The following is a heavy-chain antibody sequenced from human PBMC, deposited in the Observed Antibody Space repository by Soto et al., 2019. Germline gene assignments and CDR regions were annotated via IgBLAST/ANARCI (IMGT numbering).Heavy chain of an antibody. CDR3: ARSGSGSYFDYYGMDV. V-gene: IGHV4-34*01. CDR2: INHSGST. D-gene: IGHD3-10*01. Sequence: SETLSLTCAVYGGSFSGYYWSWIRQPPGKGLEWIGEINHSGSTNYNPSLKSRVTISVDTSKNQFSLKLSSVTAADTAVYYCARSGSGSYFDYYGMDVWGQGTTVTVSS. J-gene: IGHJ6*02. CDR1: GGSFSGYY.